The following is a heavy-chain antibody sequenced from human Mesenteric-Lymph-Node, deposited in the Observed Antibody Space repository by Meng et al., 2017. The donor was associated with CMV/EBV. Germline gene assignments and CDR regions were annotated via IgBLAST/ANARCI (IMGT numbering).Heavy chain of an antibody. D-gene: IGHD6-13*01. J-gene: IGHJ6*02. CDR3: ARTRQQLTQNDMDV. CDR1: GGSISSSCYY. CDR2: IYYSGST. Sequence: SETLSLTCTVSGGSISSSCYYWGWIRQPPGKGLEWIGSIYYSGSTYYNPSLKSRVTISVDTSKNQFALKLSSVTAADTAVYYCARTRQQLTQNDMDVWGQGTTVTVSS. V-gene: IGHV4-39*01.